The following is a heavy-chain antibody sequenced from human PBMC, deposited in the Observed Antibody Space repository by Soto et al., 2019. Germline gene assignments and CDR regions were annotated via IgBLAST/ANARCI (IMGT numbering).Heavy chain of an antibody. CDR1: GYTFTSFD. V-gene: IGHV1-8*01. CDR3: ARGIHNGFDY. D-gene: IGHD1-20*01. J-gene: IGHJ4*02. CDR2: MSPYSGYT. Sequence: QVQLVQSGAEVKKPGASVKVSCKASGYTFTSFDINWVRQATGQGLEWMGWMSPYSGYTDYAQKFQGRVTMTRNTSISTVYMELSSLTSEDTAVHYCARGIHNGFDYWGQGTLVTVSS.